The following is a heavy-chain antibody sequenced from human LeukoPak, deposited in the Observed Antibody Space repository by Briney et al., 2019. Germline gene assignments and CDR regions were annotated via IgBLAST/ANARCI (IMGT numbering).Heavy chain of an antibody. CDR2: ISGSSSDI. Sequence: GGSLRLSWAASGVTFSSYTMNSVRQAPGKGLEWVSSISGSSSDIYYADSVKGRFTISRDDTKNSLYLQMNSLRAEDKAVYYCARDGYGDYQFDYWGQGTLATVSS. D-gene: IGHD4-17*01. J-gene: IGHJ4*02. CDR3: ARDGYGDYQFDY. CDR1: GVTFSSYT. V-gene: IGHV3-21*01.